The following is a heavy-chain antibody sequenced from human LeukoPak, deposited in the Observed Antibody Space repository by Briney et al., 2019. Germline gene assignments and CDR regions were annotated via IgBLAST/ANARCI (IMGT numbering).Heavy chain of an antibody. CDR3: ARVVKSGRSYYFDY. D-gene: IGHD3-3*01. CDR2: ISYDGSNK. J-gene: IGHJ4*02. Sequence: GGSLRLSCAASGFTFSSYGMHWVRQAPGRGLEWVAVISYDGSNKYYADSVKGRFTISRDNSKNTLYLQMNSLRAEDTAVYYCARVVKSGRSYYFDYWGQGTLVTVSS. V-gene: IGHV3-30*03. CDR1: GFTFSSYG.